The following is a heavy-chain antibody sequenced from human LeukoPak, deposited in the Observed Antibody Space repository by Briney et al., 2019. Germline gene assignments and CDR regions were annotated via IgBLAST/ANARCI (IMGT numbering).Heavy chain of an antibody. CDR3: ARGAIFSFYLDLDAFDI. CDR1: GGSISSSSYY. Sequence: PSETLSLTCTVSGGSISSSSYYWGWIRQPPGKGLEWIGSIYHSGSTNYNPSLKSRVTISVDTSKNQFSLKLSSVTAADTAVYYCARGAIFSFYLDLDAFDIWGQGTMVTVSS. J-gene: IGHJ3*02. V-gene: IGHV4-39*07. CDR2: IYHSGST. D-gene: IGHD5/OR15-5a*01.